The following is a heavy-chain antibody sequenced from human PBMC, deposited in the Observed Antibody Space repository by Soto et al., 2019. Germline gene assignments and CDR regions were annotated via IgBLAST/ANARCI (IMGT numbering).Heavy chain of an antibody. V-gene: IGHV3-23*01. CDR1: GVTFSSYA. J-gene: IGHJ6*02. Sequence: GGSLRLSCAASGVTFSSYAMSWVRQAPGKGLEWVSAISGSGGSTYYADSVKGRFTISRDNSKNTLYLQMNSLRAEDTAVYYCVEYSSSWGYYYGMLVWCPAPTVTVSS. CDR2: ISGSGGST. D-gene: IGHD6-6*01. CDR3: VEYSSSWGYYYGMLV.